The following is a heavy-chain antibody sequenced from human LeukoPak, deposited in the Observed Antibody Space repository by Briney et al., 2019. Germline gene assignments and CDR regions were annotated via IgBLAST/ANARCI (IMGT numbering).Heavy chain of an antibody. Sequence: GVSLRLSCAASGFTFNSYWMNWVRQAPGKGLEWVANIKQDGSEKYYVDSVKGRFTISRDNAKNSLYVQLNSLRAEDTAVYYCATNPHRDAVYWGQGTLVTVSS. J-gene: IGHJ4*02. CDR1: GFTFNSYW. D-gene: IGHD2-2*01. CDR2: IKQDGSEK. CDR3: ATNPHRDAVY. V-gene: IGHV3-7*05.